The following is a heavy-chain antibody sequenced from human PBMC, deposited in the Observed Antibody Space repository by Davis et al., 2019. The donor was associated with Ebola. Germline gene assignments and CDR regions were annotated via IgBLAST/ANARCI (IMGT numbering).Heavy chain of an antibody. CDR2: IFYTGTTS. CDR3: ARGYCTGGVCSWYFDL. D-gene: IGHD2-8*02. Sequence: PSETLSLTCAVSGGSISGFYWSWIRQPPGKGLEWIGYIFYTGTTSNSNPSLKSRVTISVDTSKNQFSLNLSSVTAADTAVYYCARGYCTGGVCSWYFDLWGRGTLVTVSS. J-gene: IGHJ2*01. V-gene: IGHV4-59*01. CDR1: GGSISGFY.